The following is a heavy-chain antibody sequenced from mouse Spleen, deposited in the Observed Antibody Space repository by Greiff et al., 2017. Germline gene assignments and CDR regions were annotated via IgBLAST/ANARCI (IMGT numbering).Heavy chain of an antibody. CDR1: GYTFTSYW. Sequence: QVQLKESGAELAKPGASVKMSCKASGYTFTSYWMHWVKQRPGQGLEWIGYINPSTGYTEYNQKFKDKATLTADKSSSTAYMQLSSLTSEDSAVYYCARRGLDWYFDVWGAGTTVTVSS. CDR2: INPSTGYT. D-gene: IGHD2-4*01. J-gene: IGHJ1*01. V-gene: IGHV1-7*01. CDR3: ARRGLDWYFDV.